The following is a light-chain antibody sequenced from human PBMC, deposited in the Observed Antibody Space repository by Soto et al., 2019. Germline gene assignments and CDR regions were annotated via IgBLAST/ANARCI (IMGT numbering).Light chain of an antibody. CDR1: QSVSTY. V-gene: IGKV3-11*01. Sequence: EIGLTQSPATLSLSPGERATLSCRASQSVSTYLAWYQQKPGQAPRLLIYDASNRATGIPARFSGSGSGTDFTLTISSLEPEESALYYCQQRSKWPLTFGHGTKVYI. CDR2: DAS. CDR3: QQRSKWPLT. J-gene: IGKJ3*01.